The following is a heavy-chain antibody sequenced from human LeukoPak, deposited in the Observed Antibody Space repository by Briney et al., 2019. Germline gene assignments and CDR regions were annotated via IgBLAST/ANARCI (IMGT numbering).Heavy chain of an antibody. CDR3: ARLRNYYDSSGYYSFRYLDY. J-gene: IGHJ4*02. Sequence: PSETLALTLTGPGGSISSSSYYRGWPRHPPGKGLEWIESIYYSGSTYYNPSLKTRVTISVDTSKNQFSLKLSSVTAADTAVYYCARLRNYYDSSGYYSFRYLDYWGQGTLVTVSS. CDR2: IYYSGST. CDR1: GGSISSSSYY. V-gene: IGHV4-39*01. D-gene: IGHD3-22*01.